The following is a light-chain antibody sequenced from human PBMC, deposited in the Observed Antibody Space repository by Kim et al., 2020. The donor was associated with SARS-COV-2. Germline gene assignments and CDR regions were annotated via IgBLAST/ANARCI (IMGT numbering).Light chain of an antibody. J-gene: IGKJ2*01. V-gene: IGKV1-33*01. CDR1: QDISNY. Sequence: DIQMTQSPSSLSASVGDRVTITCQASQDISNYLNWYQQKPGKAPKLLIYAASNLETGVPSRFSGSGSGTDFTFTISSLQPEDIATYYCQQYDNLTYTFGQGTKLEIK. CDR3: QQYDNLTYT. CDR2: AAS.